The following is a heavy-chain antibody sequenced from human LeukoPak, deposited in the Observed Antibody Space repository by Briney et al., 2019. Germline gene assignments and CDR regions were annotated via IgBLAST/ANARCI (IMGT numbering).Heavy chain of an antibody. J-gene: IGHJ4*02. Sequence: GASVKVSCKASGGTFSSYAISWVRQAPGQGLEWMGGIIPIFGTANYAQKFQGRVTITADESTSTAYVELSSLRSEDTAVYYCARDGAMITFGGVIYYFDYWGQGTLVTISS. CDR3: ARDGAMITFGGVIYYFDY. CDR2: IIPIFGTA. D-gene: IGHD3-16*01. CDR1: GGTFSSYA. V-gene: IGHV1-69*13.